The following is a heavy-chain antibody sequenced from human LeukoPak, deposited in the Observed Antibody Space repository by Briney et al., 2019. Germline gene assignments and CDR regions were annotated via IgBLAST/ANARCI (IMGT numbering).Heavy chain of an antibody. Sequence: SQTLSLTCAVSGGSISSGGYSWSWIRQPPGKGLEWIGYIYHTGSTYYNPSLKSRVTISVDRSKNQFSLNLSSVTAADTAVYYCARAGVVVAATTHDAFDIWGQGTMVTVSS. J-gene: IGHJ3*02. V-gene: IGHV4-30-2*01. CDR3: ARAGVVVAATTHDAFDI. CDR2: IYHTGST. CDR1: GGSISSGGYS. D-gene: IGHD2-15*01.